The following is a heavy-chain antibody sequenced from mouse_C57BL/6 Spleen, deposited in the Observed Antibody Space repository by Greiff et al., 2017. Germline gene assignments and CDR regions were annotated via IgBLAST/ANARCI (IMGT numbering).Heavy chain of an antibody. CDR1: GYAFSSSW. Sequence: VQLQQSGPELVKPGASVKISCKASGYAFSSSWMNWVKQRPGKGLEWIGRIYPGDGDTNYNGKFKGKATLTADKSSSTAYMQLSSLTSEDSAVYFCARGNYYGSIYGYYAMDYWGQGTSVTVSS. D-gene: IGHD1-1*01. CDR3: ARGNYYGSIYGYYAMDY. V-gene: IGHV1-82*01. J-gene: IGHJ4*01. CDR2: IYPGDGDT.